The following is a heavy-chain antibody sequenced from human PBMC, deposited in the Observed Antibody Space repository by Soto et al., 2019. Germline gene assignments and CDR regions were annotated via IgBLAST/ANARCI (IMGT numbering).Heavy chain of an antibody. CDR3: AKEGVTTYGSDYYYYGMDV. V-gene: IGHV3-23*01. D-gene: IGHD4-17*01. Sequence: EVQLLESGGGLVQPGGSLRLSCAASGFTFSSYAMSWVRQAPGKGLEWVSATSGSGGSTNYADSVKGRFTISRDNSKNTVYLQMNSLRAEDTAVYYCAKEGVTTYGSDYYYYGMDVWGQGTTVTVSS. CDR1: GFTFSSYA. J-gene: IGHJ6*02. CDR2: TSGSGGST.